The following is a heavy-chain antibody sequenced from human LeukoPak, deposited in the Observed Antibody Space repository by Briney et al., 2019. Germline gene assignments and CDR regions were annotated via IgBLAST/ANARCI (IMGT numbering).Heavy chain of an antibody. CDR1: GFTFSSYS. CDR3: ARDEVDYYDTRYFDY. Sequence: PGGSLRLSCAASGFTFSSYSMNWVRQAPGKGLEWVSSISSSSSYIYYADSVKGRFTISRDNAKNSLYLQMNSPRAEDTAVYYCARDEVDYYDTRYFDYWGQGTLVTVSS. V-gene: IGHV3-21*01. J-gene: IGHJ4*02. D-gene: IGHD3-22*01. CDR2: ISSSSSYI.